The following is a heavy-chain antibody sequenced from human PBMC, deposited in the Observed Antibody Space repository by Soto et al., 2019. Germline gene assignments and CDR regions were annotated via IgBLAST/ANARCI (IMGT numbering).Heavy chain of an antibody. CDR2: IDPSDSYT. D-gene: IGHD4-17*01. J-gene: IGHJ5*02. CDR3: ARRRTRNTVTYHTDKWFDP. Sequence: RGESLKISCKGSGYSFTSYWISWVRQMPGKGLEWMGRIDPSDSYTNYSPSFQGHVTISADKSISTAYLQWSSLKASDTAMYYCARRRTRNTVTYHTDKWFDPWGQGTLVTVSS. CDR1: GYSFTSYW. V-gene: IGHV5-10-1*01.